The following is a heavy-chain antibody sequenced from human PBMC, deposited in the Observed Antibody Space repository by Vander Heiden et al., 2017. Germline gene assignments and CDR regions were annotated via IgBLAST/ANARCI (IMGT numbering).Heavy chain of an antibody. Sequence: QVQLVQSGAEVKKPGASVKVSCKASGYTFTSYGISWVRQAPGQGLEWMGWISAYNGNTNYAQKLQGRVTMTTDTSSSTAYMDLRRLRSDDTAVYCCGRMVWFGELNDYWVEGTLGAVYS. CDR2: ISAYNGNT. J-gene: IGHJ4*02. CDR1: GYTFTSYG. CDR3: GRMVWFGELNDY. D-gene: IGHD3-10*01. V-gene: IGHV1-18*01.